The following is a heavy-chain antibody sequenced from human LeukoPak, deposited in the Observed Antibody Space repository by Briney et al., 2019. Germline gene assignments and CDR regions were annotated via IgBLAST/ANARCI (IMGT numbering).Heavy chain of an antibody. J-gene: IGHJ4*02. D-gene: IGHD5-24*01. CDR2: ISSSGSTI. V-gene: IGHV3-11*04. CDR3: ARDLEMATIKYYFDY. CDR1: GFTFSDYY. Sequence: GGSLRLSCAVSGFTFSDYYMSWIRQAPGKGLEWVSYISSSGSTIYYADSVKGRFTISRDNAKNSLYLQMNSLRAEDTAVYYCARDLEMATIKYYFDYWGQGTLVTVSS.